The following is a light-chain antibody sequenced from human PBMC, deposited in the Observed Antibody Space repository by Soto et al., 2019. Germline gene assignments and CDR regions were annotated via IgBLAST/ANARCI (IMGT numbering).Light chain of an antibody. CDR2: KVS. J-gene: IGKJ2*01. V-gene: IGKV2-30*02. Sequence: DVVMTQSPLSLPVTLGQPASISCRSSQSLVHSDGNTYLNWFQQRPGQSPRLLIYKVSKRDSGVPDRFSGSGAGTDFTLKISRVEAEDVGVYFCMQGTHWPPYSFGQGTKLEIK. CDR3: MQGTHWPPYS. CDR1: QSLVHSDGNTY.